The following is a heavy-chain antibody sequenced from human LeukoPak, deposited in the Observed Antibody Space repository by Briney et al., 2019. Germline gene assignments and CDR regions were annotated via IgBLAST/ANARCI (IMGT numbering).Heavy chain of an antibody. Sequence: GASVKVSCKASGYTFTRYYMHWVRQAPGQGLEWMGIINPSGGSTNYAQKFQGRVTMTGDTSTNTVYMELSSLRSEDTAVYYCARGPSSTMVRGGQWYYYMDVWAKGTKATIAS. V-gene: IGHV1-46*01. CDR2: INPSGGST. J-gene: IGHJ6*03. CDR3: ARGPSSTMVRGGQWYYYMDV. CDR1: GYTFTRYY. D-gene: IGHD3-10*01.